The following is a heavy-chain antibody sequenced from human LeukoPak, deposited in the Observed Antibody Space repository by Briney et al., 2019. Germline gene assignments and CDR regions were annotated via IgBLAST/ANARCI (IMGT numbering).Heavy chain of an antibody. CDR1: GFTFSSYS. D-gene: IGHD3-10*01. J-gene: IGHJ4*02. Sequence: GGSLRLSCAASGFTFSSYSMNWVRQAPGKGLEWVSYISSSSSTIYYADSVKGRFTISRDNAKNSLYPQMNSLRAEDTAVYYCARVHRYYGSGSSYFDYWGQGTLVTVSS. CDR3: ARVHRYYGSGSSYFDY. V-gene: IGHV3-48*01. CDR2: ISSSSSTI.